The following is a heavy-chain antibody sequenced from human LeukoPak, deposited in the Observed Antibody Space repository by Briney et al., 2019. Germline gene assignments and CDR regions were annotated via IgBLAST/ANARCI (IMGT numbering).Heavy chain of an antibody. CDR2: ISSSSSYI. D-gene: IGHD3-22*01. CDR3: ARDYYDSSGQWYCFDY. J-gene: IGHJ4*02. CDR1: GFTFSSYS. Sequence: GGSLRLSCAASGFTFSSYSMNWVRQAPGKGLEWVSSISSSSSYIYYADSVKGRFTISRDNAKNSLYLQMNSLRAEDTAVYYCARDYYDSSGQWYCFDYWGQGTLVTVSS. V-gene: IGHV3-21*01.